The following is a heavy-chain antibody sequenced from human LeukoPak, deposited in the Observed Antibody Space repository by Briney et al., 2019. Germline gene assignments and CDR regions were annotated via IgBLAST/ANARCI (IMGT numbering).Heavy chain of an antibody. CDR1: GFTFRSHA. J-gene: IGHJ4*02. Sequence: GGSLRPSCVGSGFTFRSHAMSWVRQVPEKGLEFVSGIYENGGTTYYADSEKGRFSISRDNSKNTLYLQMDSLRGEDTAVYYCAKDFRIGYSAHFDYWGQGALVTVSS. D-gene: IGHD2-21*01. CDR2: IYENGGTT. CDR3: AKDFRIGYSAHFDY. V-gene: IGHV3-23*01.